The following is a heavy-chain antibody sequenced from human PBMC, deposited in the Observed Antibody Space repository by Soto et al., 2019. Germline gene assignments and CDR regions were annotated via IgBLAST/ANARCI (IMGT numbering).Heavy chain of an antibody. J-gene: IGHJ5*02. CDR3: ARHTTIFGVVTSDHGNNWFDP. CDR2: IYPGDSDT. D-gene: IGHD3-3*01. CDR1: GYSFTTYW. V-gene: IGHV5-51*01. Sequence: PGESLKISCQVSGYSFTTYWIGWVRQMPGKGLEWMGIIYPGDSDTRYSPSFQGQVTISADKSISTAYLQWSSLKASDTAMYYCARHTTIFGVVTSDHGNNWFDPWGQGTLVTVSS.